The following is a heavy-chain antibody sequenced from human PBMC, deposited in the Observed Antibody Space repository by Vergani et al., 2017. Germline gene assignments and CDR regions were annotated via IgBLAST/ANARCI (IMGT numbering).Heavy chain of an antibody. CDR3: ARVNTKTNGHLYYYYYMDV. D-gene: IGHD2-8*01. Sequence: QVQPQQWGGGLFKPSETLSLTCVVNGWSFTSYHWTWIRQSPGEGLEWVGDIYHTGRPNYNPSLKRRLTMAIDKSRNQFSLTLNSVTATDTAIYFCARVNTKTNGHLYYYYYMDVWGQGTAVTVS. CDR2: IYHTGRP. V-gene: IGHV4-34*01. J-gene: IGHJ6*03. CDR1: GWSFTSYH.